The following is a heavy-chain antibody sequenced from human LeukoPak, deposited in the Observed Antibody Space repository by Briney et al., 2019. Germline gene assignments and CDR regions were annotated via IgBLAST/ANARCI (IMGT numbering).Heavy chain of an antibody. J-gene: IGHJ4*02. V-gene: IGHV1-2*06. CDR3: ARDPARGWLRPVGIDY. Sequence: ASVKVSCXASGYTFTVYYMHWVRQARGQGLEWMGRINPNSGGTNYAQKFQGRVTMTRDTSISTAYMELSRLRSDDTAVYYCARDPARGWLRPVGIDYWGQGTLVTVSS. CDR2: INPNSGGT. D-gene: IGHD5-12*01. CDR1: GYTFTVYY.